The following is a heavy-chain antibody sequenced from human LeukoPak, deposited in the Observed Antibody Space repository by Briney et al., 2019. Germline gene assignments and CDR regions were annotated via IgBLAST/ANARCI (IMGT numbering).Heavy chain of an antibody. CDR3: ARGVLPPFDP. J-gene: IGHJ5*02. CDR2: TYYRSKGYN. Sequence: SQTLSLTCAISGDSVSSNSAAWNWIRQSPPRGLEWLGRTYYRSKGYNDYAVSMKSRITINPDTSKNQFSLQLNSVPPEDTAVYYCARGVLPPFDPWGRGTLVTVSS. V-gene: IGHV6-1*01. CDR1: GDSVSSNSAA.